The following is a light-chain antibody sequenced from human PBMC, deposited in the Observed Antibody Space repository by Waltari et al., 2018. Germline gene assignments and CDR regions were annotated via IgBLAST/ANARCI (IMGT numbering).Light chain of an antibody. V-gene: IGLV3-1*01. CDR3: QAWDNSAVV. Sequence: SYKLTQPPLLSVPPGHTASITCSGDDGGDYYVAWYRQGPGQSPVRLVYHDTKRPSGIPERFSGSNSGNTATLTIRETQTIDDADYYCQAWDNSAVVFGGGTTLTVL. J-gene: IGLJ2*01. CDR1: DGGDYY. CDR2: HDT.